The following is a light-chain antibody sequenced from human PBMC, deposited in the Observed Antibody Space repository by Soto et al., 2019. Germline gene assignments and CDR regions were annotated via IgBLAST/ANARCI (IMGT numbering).Light chain of an antibody. V-gene: IGKV1-17*01. CDR3: VKHYSYPLT. Sequence: DIQMTQSPSSLSASVGDRVTIVCRASQRVNTYLNWYKQKPGKAPKLLIHATSSLESGVPSRFSGSGSGTEFTLTISSLQPDDFATYYCVKHYSYPLTFGGGNKVDIK. CDR2: ATS. J-gene: IGKJ4*01. CDR1: QRVNTY.